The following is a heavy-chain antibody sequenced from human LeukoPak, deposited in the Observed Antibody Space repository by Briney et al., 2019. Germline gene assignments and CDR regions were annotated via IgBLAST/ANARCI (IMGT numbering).Heavy chain of an antibody. CDR1: GFTFSSNS. CDR3: ARDRAYAFDN. CDR2: INIISSEI. Sequence: GGSLRLSCAASGFTFSSNSMNWVRQAPGKGLEWVSYINIISSEIYYGDSVKGRFTISTDNAKNSVYLQMNSLRDEDTAVYYCARDRAYAFDNWGQGTMVTVSS. D-gene: IGHD3-10*01. V-gene: IGHV3-48*02. J-gene: IGHJ3*02.